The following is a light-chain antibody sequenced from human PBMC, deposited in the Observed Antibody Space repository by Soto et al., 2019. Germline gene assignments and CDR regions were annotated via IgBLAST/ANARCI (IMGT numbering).Light chain of an antibody. CDR3: CSYAGSYV. CDR1: GSDVGGYTY. Sequence: HSSVTRRRPVSVPLADSVTISCSGPGSDVGGYTYVSWYQQHPGKATKLMIYDVSKRPSGVPDRFSGSKSGNTASLTISGLQAEDEADYYCCSYAGSYVFGTGTKVTVL. CDR2: DVS. J-gene: IGLJ1*01. V-gene: IGLV2-11*01.